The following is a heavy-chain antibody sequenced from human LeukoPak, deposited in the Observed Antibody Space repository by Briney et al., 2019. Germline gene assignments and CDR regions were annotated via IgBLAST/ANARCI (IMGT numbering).Heavy chain of an antibody. D-gene: IGHD6-19*01. CDR3: ARGLGYSSGWLTHVDY. Sequence: SVKVSCKASGGTFSSYAISWVRQAPGQGLEWMGRIIPIFGTANYAQKFQGRVTITTDESTSTAYMELSSLRSEDTAVYYCARGLGYSSGWLTHVDYWGQGTLATVSS. J-gene: IGHJ4*02. CDR2: IIPIFGTA. V-gene: IGHV1-69*05. CDR1: GGTFSSYA.